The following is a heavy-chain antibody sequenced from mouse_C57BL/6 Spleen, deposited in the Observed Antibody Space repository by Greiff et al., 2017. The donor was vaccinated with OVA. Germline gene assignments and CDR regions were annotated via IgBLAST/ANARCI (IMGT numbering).Heavy chain of an antibody. D-gene: IGHD2-4*01. Sequence: DVQLQESGPGLVKPSQSLSLTCSVTGYSITSGYYWNWIRQFPGNKLEWMGYISYDGSNNYNPSLKNRISITRDTSKNQFFLKLNSVTSEDTATYYCARDDYDDYAMDYWGQGTSVTVSS. V-gene: IGHV3-6*01. CDR3: ARDDYDDYAMDY. CDR2: ISYDGSN. J-gene: IGHJ4*01. CDR1: GYSITSGYY.